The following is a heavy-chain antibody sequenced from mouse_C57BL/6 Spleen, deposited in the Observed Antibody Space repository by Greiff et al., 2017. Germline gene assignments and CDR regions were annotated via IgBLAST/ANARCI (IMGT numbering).Heavy chain of an antibody. CDR1: GFTFSDYY. J-gene: IGHJ2*01. V-gene: IGHV5-16*01. D-gene: IGHD1-1*01. Sequence: EVMLVESEGGLVQPGSSMKLSCTASGFTFSDYYMAWVRQVPEKGLEWVANINYDGSSTYYLDSLKSRFIISRDNAKNILYLQMSSLKSEDTATYYCAREGDYYGSSPPFDYWGQGTTLTVSS. CDR3: AREGDYYGSSPPFDY. CDR2: INYDGSST.